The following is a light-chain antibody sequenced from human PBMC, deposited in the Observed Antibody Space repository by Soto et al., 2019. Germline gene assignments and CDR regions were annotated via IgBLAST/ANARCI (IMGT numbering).Light chain of an antibody. Sequence: EIVLMQSPGTLSLSPGERATLSCRASQSVSRSSLAWYQQKPGQAPRLLIYGASSRATGITDRISGSGSGTDFSLTISRLESEDFAVYYCQQYGSSPWTFGQGTKVEIK. CDR3: QQYGSSPWT. CDR1: QSVSRSS. J-gene: IGKJ1*01. CDR2: GAS. V-gene: IGKV3-20*01.